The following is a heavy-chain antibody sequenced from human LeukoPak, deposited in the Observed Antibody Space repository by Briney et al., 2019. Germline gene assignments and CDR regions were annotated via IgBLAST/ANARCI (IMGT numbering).Heavy chain of an antibody. CDR1: GFTVSSSNY. J-gene: IGHJ4*02. CDR2: IYTGGTT. V-gene: IGHV3-66*01. Sequence: GGSLRLSCAASGFTVSSSNYMNWVRQAPGKGLEWVSGIYTGGTTYYTDSVKGRFTISRDNPNNTLYLQMSSLRVEDTAVYYCVKDQWIDYWGQGVLVTVSS. D-gene: IGHD2-8*01. CDR3: VKDQWIDY.